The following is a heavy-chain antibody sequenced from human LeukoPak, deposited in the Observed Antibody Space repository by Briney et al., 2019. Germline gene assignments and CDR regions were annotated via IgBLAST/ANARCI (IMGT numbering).Heavy chain of an antibody. CDR2: IKQDGSEK. D-gene: IGHD1-26*01. CDR3: ARVTPSGWEPPSHSFDY. J-gene: IGHJ4*02. CDR1: GFTFSSYW. V-gene: IGHV3-7*01. Sequence: PGGSLRLSCAASGFTFSSYWMSWVRQAPGKGLEWVANIKQDGSEKYYVDSVKGRFTISRDNAKNSLYLQMNSLRAEDTAVYYCARVTPSGWEPPSHSFDYWGQGTLVTVSS.